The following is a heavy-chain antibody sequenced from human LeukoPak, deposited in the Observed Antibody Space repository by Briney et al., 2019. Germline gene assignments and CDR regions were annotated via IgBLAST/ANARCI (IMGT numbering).Heavy chain of an antibody. CDR1: GFTFSAYG. Sequence: PGGSLRLSCAASGFTFSAYGMNWVRQAPGKGLEWVAVVSADGSVNHYADSVKGRFTGSRDNSRNTLYLQINSLRVEDTAVYYCAKEAGYNYAPLDYWGQGTLVTVTS. D-gene: IGHD5-18*01. V-gene: IGHV3-30*18. CDR2: VSADGSVN. CDR3: AKEAGYNYAPLDY. J-gene: IGHJ4*02.